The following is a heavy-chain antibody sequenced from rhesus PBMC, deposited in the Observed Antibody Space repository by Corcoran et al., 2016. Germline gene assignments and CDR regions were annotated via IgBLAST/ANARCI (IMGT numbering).Heavy chain of an antibody. CDR3: ARDRREYHSYGLDS. CDR2: IHGNGGTT. CDR1: GTSLNIHL. J-gene: IGHJ6*01. D-gene: IGHD2-15*01. V-gene: IGHV4-80*01. Sequence: QVQVQESGPGLVKPSETLSLTCTVSGTSLNIHLWSRVRPLPGKVLGWIGEIHGNGGTTKCTPSLKSRLTFSRDASKNQFYLKRTAVTVADTAVYFCARDRREYHSYGLDSWGQGVVVTVSS.